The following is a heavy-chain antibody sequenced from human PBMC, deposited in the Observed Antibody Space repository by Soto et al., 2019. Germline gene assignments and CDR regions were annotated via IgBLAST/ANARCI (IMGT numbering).Heavy chain of an antibody. CDR1: GGSFSGYY. J-gene: IGHJ4*02. CDR2: INHSGST. D-gene: IGHD2-15*01. V-gene: IGHV4-34*01. CDR3: ARDGCSGGSCRAFFDY. Sequence: SETLALTCAVYGGSFSGYYWSWIRKPPGKGLEWIGEINHSGSTNYNPSLKSRVTISVDTSKNQFSLKLSSVTAADTAVYYCARDGCSGGSCRAFFDYWGQGTLVTVSS.